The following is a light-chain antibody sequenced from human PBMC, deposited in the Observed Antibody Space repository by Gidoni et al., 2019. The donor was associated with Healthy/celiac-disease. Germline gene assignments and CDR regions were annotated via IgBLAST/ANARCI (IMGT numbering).Light chain of an antibody. CDR3: QQYNSYPWT. V-gene: IGKV1-5*03. CDR2: KES. J-gene: IGKJ1*01. Sequence: DVQITQSPSTLSASGGDRVTLTCRFSQSISSWLAWYQQKPGKAPKLLIYKESSLESAGPSRFSGSGSGTEFTLPISSLQPADFSTYYCQQYNSYPWTFGQGTQVEIK. CDR1: QSISSW.